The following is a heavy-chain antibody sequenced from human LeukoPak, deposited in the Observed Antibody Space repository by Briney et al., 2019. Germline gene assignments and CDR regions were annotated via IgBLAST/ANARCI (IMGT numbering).Heavy chain of an antibody. CDR3: ARVRWYYDSSGYYSIKPFDY. J-gene: IGHJ4*02. V-gene: IGHV1-2*02. CDR1: GYTFTGYY. D-gene: IGHD3-22*01. Sequence: ASVKVSCKASGYTFTGYYMHWVRQAPGQGLEWMGWINPSSGGTNYAQKFQGRVTMTRDTSISTAYMELSRLRSDDTAVYYCARVRWYYDSSGYYSIKPFDYWGQGTLVTVSS. CDR2: INPSSGGT.